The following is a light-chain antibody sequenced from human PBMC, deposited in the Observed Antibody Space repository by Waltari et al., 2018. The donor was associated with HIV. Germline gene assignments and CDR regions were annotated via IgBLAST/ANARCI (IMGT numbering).Light chain of an antibody. V-gene: IGLV2-14*01. CDR2: EVT. CDR1: SSDFGGYNH. J-gene: IGLJ2*01. Sequence: QSALTQPASVSGSPGQSITISCTGTSSDFGGYNHVSWYQQRPGKAPKLIIYEVTSRPSGVSDRCSGSKSGNTASLTISGLQAEDEADYYCMSYIKSATLGLFGGGTKLTVL. CDR3: MSYIKSATLGL.